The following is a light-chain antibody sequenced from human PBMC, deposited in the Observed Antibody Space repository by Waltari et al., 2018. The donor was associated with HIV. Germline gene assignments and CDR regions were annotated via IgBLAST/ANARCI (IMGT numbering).Light chain of an antibody. J-gene: IGKJ2*01. CDR1: QSLLYSSSNKNS. V-gene: IGKV4-1*01. CDR3: QQYYSTPYT. Sequence: DIVMTQSPDSLAVSLGERATIHCKSSQSLLYSSSNKNSLAWYQHKPGQPPELLLYWAATRDSGVPDRFSGSGSGTDFTLTSSILQAEDGAVYYCQQYYSTPYTFGLGTKLEIK. CDR2: WAA.